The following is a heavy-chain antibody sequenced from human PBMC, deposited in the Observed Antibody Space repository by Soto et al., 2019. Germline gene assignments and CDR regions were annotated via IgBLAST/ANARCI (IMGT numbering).Heavy chain of an antibody. D-gene: IGHD2-8*01. CDR2: IIPILGIA. J-gene: IGHJ6*03. CDR3: ARVAQYCTNGVCYSHYYYYMDV. Sequence: SVKVSCKASGGTFSSYTISWVRQAPGQGLEWMGRIIPILGIANYAQKFQGRVTITADKSTSTAYMELSSLRSEDTAVYYCARVAQYCTNGVCYSHYYYYMDVWGKGTTVTVSS. CDR1: GGTFSSYT. V-gene: IGHV1-69*02.